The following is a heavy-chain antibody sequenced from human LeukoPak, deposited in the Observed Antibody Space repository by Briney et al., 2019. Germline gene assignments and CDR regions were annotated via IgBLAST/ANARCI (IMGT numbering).Heavy chain of an antibody. D-gene: IGHD5-12*01. Sequence: PGGSLRLSCAASGFTFRTCDFHWVRQVKGIGLEWVSGIGTAGDTYYAGSVKGRFTISRENAKNSLSLQMNNLRAGDTALYYCVRVAWLDYHGMDVWGQGTTVTVSS. CDR3: VRVAWLDYHGMDV. CDR1: GFTFRTCD. J-gene: IGHJ6*02. V-gene: IGHV3-13*01. CDR2: IGTAGDT.